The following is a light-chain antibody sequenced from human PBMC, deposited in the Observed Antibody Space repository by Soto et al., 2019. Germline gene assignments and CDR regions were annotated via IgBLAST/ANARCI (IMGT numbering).Light chain of an antibody. J-gene: IGKJ1*01. CDR3: QQYGKSPTT. Sequence: EMVLTQTPGTLSLSPGERGTFSSRSSQSVSSSYLVWYQQKPGQAPRLLIYSASSRATGIPDRFSGSGSGTDFTLTISRLEPEDFAVYYCQQYGKSPTTFGQGTKVDI. V-gene: IGKV3-20*01. CDR1: QSVSSSY. CDR2: SAS.